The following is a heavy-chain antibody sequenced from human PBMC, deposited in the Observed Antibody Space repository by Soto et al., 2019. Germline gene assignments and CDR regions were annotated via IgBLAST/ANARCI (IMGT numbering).Heavy chain of an antibody. Sequence: QVQLVQSGDEVKKPGASVKVSCKASGYTFSDYYMHWVRQAPGQGLEWLGYIYPKSGATNYAQKFQGRVTMTRDTSITTTYMEVSSLRSDDTVVYYCVRENWYYDYWGQGSLVTVSS. D-gene: IGHD1-7*01. CDR2: IYPKSGAT. J-gene: IGHJ4*02. V-gene: IGHV1-2*02. CDR3: VRENWYYDY. CDR1: GYTFSDYY.